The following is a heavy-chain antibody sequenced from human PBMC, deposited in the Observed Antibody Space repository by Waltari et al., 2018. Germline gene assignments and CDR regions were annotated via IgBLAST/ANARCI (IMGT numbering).Heavy chain of an antibody. V-gene: IGHV1-2*02. CDR2: INPNSGGT. CDR3: ARGLYDFWSGYYKDLGY. CDR1: GYTFTGYY. D-gene: IGHD3-3*01. J-gene: IGHJ4*02. Sequence: QVQLVQSGAEVKKPGASVKVSCKASGYTFTGYYMHWVRQAPGKGLEWMGWINPNSGGTNYAQKFQGRVTMTRDTSISTAYMELSRLRSDDTAVYYCARGLYDFWSGYYKDLGYWGQGTLVTVSS.